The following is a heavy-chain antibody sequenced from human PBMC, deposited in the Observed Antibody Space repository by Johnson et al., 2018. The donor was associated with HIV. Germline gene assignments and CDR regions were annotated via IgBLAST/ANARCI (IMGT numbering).Heavy chain of an antibody. CDR3: ATSQSGAFDI. V-gene: IGHV3-11*04. CDR1: GLTFSDYY. CDR2: ISVSGGSI. D-gene: IGHD6-6*01. Sequence: QVQLVESGGGVVKPGGSLIVSCEASGLTFSDYYMSWIRQAPGKGLEWVSAISVSGGSIYYADSVKGRFTISRDNSKKMVNLQMNSLRAEDTAVYYCATSQSGAFDIWGQGTMVTVSP. J-gene: IGHJ3*02.